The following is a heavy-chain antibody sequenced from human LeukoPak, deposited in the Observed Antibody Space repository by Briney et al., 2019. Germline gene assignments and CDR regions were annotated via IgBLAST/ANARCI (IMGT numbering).Heavy chain of an antibody. V-gene: IGHV3-48*04. CDR2: ISSSGSTI. D-gene: IGHD3-10*01. CDR3: ARVYYYGSGSLYYMDV. Sequence: GGSLRLSCAASGFTFSTYGLSWVRQAPGKGLEWVSYISSSGSTIYHADSVKGRFTISRDNAKNSLYLQMNSLRAEDTAVYYCARVYYYGSGSLYYMDVWGKGTTVTVSS. J-gene: IGHJ6*03. CDR1: GFTFSTYG.